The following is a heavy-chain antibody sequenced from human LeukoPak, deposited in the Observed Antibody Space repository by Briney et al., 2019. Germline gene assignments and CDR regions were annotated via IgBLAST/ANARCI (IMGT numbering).Heavy chain of an antibody. J-gene: IGHJ4*02. CDR1: GGSISSYY. D-gene: IGHD6-13*01. CDR3: ARRPYSRLGGFDY. V-gene: IGHV4-59*08. Sequence: PETLSLTCTVSGGSISSYYWSWIRQPPGKGLEWIGYVYYSGSTNYNPSLKSRVTISVDTSKNQFSLKLSSVTAADTAVYYCARRPYSRLGGFDYWGQGTLVTVSS. CDR2: VYYSGST.